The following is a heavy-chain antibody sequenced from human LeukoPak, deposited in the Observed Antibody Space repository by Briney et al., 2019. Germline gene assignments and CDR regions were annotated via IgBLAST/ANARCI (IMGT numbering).Heavy chain of an antibody. CDR1: GGSISSISYY. V-gene: IGHV4-39*07. CDR3: ARGVPVAGLDF. J-gene: IGHJ4*02. CDR2: IYYTGST. Sequence: NPSETLSLTCTISGGSISSISYYWGWIRQPPGKGLEWIGSIYYTGSTYYNPSLKSRVTVSVDTSKNQFSLNLRSVTAADTAVYHCARGVPVAGLDFWGQGTLVTVSS. D-gene: IGHD6-19*01.